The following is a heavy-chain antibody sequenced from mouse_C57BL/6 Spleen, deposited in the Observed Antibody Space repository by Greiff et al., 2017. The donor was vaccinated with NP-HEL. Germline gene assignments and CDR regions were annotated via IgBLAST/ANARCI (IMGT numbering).Heavy chain of an antibody. J-gene: IGHJ4*01. CDR1: GFTFSDYY. Sequence: EVQLVESEGGLVQPGSSMKLSCTASGFTFSDYYMAWVRQVPEKGLEWVANINYDGSSTYYLDSLKSRFIISRDNAKNILYLQMSSLKSEDTATYYCARVGYYDYGDPMDYWGQGTSVTVSS. D-gene: IGHD2-4*01. CDR3: ARVGYYDYGDPMDY. V-gene: IGHV5-16*01. CDR2: INYDGSST.